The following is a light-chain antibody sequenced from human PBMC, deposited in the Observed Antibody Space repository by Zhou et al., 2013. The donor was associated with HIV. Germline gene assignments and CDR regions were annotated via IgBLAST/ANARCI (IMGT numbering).Light chain of an antibody. CDR3: QRRSNWPPLFT. V-gene: IGKV3-11*01. J-gene: IGKJ3*01. CDR1: QTIKNN. CDR2: GAS. Sequence: EIVMTQSPATLSVSPGERVTLSCRTSQTIKNNLAWYQQKPSQAPNLLIYGASNRATGIPARFSGSGSGTDFTLTISSLEPEDFAIYYCQRRSNWPPLFTFGPGTKVDIK.